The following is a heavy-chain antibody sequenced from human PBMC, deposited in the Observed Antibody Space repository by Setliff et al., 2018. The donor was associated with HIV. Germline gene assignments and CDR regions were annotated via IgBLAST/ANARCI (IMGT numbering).Heavy chain of an antibody. D-gene: IGHD6-19*01. V-gene: IGHV1-3*01. J-gene: IGHJ4*02. CDR3: ARSRSGWSSPFDY. Sequence: ASVKVSCKASGYTFTSYAMHWVRQAPGQRLEWMGWSNAGNGNTKYSQKFQGRVTITRDTSASTAYMELSSLRSEDTAVYYCARSRSGWSSPFDYWGQGTLVTVSS. CDR1: GYTFTSYA. CDR2: SNAGNGNT.